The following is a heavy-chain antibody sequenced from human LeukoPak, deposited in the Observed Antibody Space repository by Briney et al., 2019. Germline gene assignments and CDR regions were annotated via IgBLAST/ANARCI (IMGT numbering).Heavy chain of an antibody. CDR2: ISSSSNYI. CDR3: AREGTTIFGPFDY. J-gene: IGHJ4*02. CDR1: GFTFSRCS. Sequence: PGGSLRLSCADSGFTFSRCSMNWVRQAPGKGLEWVSSISSSSNYIYYADSVKGRFTISRDNSKNTLYLQMNSLRAEDTAVYYCAREGTTIFGPFDYWGQGTLVTVSS. D-gene: IGHD3-3*01. V-gene: IGHV3-21*01.